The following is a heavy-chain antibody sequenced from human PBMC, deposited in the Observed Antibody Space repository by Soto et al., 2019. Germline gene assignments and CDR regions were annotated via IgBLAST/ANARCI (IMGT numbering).Heavy chain of an antibody. CDR3: AWNIVATTTPFDY. CDR2: IIPILGIA. Sequence: QVQLVQSGAAVKKPGASVKVSCKASGGTFSSYTLSWVRQAPGQGLEWMGRIIPILGIANYAQKFQGRVTITADKSTSTAYMELSSLRSEDTAVYYCAWNIVATTTPFDYWGQGTLVTVSS. CDR1: GGTFSSYT. V-gene: IGHV1-69*02. J-gene: IGHJ4*02. D-gene: IGHD5-12*01.